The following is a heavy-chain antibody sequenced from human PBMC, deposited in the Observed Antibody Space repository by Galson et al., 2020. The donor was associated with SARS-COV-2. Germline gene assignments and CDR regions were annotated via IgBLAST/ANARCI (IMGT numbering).Heavy chain of an antibody. CDR3: ARDRGRLWLWKAGGGLDY. D-gene: IGHD3-10*01. Sequence: SETLSPTCTVSSASISTGGYHWNWLRQHPGKGLEWIGDIDDRGSTHYNPSLRSRVTISVDTSKNQFSLKLSCLTAAEAAVDYCARDRGRLWLWKAGGGLDYWGQGTLVTVSS. V-gene: IGHV4-31*03. CDR2: IDDRGST. J-gene: IGHJ4*02. CDR1: SASISTGGYH.